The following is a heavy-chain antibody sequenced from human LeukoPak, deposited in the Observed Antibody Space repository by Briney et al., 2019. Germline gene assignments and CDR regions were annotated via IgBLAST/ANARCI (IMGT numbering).Heavy chain of an antibody. CDR3: AKDINYYDSSGLLGDY. D-gene: IGHD3-22*01. CDR1: GLTFSSFG. J-gene: IGHJ4*02. Sequence: GGSLRLSCAASGLTFSSFGMHWVRQAPGKGLEWAAFIYYDGSKTYYADSVKGRFTISRDNSKNTLFLQMNSLRAEDTAVYYCAKDINYYDSSGLLGDYWGQGTLVTVSS. CDR2: IYYDGSKT. V-gene: IGHV3-30*02.